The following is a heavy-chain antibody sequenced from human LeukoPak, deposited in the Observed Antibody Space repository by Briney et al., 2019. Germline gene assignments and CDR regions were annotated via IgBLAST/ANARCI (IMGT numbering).Heavy chain of an antibody. CDR3: ARQYCSGGSCYDY. Sequence: PVKVSCKASGGTFSSYAISWVRQAPGQGLEWMGGIIPIFGTANYAQKFQGRVTITTDESTSTAYMELSSLRSEDTAVYYCARQYCSGGSCYDYWGQGTLVTVSS. CDR1: GGTFSSYA. D-gene: IGHD2-15*01. J-gene: IGHJ4*02. CDR2: IIPIFGTA. V-gene: IGHV1-69*05.